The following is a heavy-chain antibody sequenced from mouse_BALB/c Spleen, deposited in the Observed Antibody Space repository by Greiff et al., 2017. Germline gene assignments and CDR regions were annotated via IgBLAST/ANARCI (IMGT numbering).Heavy chain of an antibody. D-gene: IGHD1-1*02. CDR3: SREEGSLLRVFAY. J-gene: IGHJ3*01. CDR2: ISSCGSYT. Sequence: EVMLVESGGGLVKPGGSLKLSCAASGFTFSSYTMSWVRQTPEKRLEWVATISSCGSYTYYPDSVKGRFTISRDNAKNTLYLQMSSLKSEDTAMFYCSREEGSLLRVFAYWGQGTLVTVSA. CDR1: GFTFSSYT. V-gene: IGHV5-6-4*01.